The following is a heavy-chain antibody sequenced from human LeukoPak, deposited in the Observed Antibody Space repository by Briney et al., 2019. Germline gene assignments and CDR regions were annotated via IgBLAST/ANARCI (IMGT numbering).Heavy chain of an antibody. CDR2: VSGSGDNT. J-gene: IGHJ3*02. CDR1: GITFRSYA. Sequence: GGSLRLSCAASGITFRSYAMSWVRQAPGKGLEWVSAVSGSGDNTYYADSVKGRFIISRDNSKNTLHLQMNSLRAEDSAVYYCAAQWLVLGAFDIWGQGTIVTVS. D-gene: IGHD6-19*01. CDR3: AAQWLVLGAFDI. V-gene: IGHV3-23*01.